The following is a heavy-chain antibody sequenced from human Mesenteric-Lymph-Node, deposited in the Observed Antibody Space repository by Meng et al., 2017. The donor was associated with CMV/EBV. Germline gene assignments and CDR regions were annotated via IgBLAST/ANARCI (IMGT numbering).Heavy chain of an antibody. CDR3: AQTSSDFWTGYYGNWFDP. CDR2: MDPNSGNT. J-gene: IGHJ5*02. V-gene: IGHV1-8*01. D-gene: IGHD3/OR15-3a*01. CDR1: YTFASYD. Sequence: YTFASYDINWVRQATGQGLAWMGWMDPNSGNTGYAQKFQGRVTMTRNTSISTAYMELSNLKSEDTAVYFCAQTSSDFWTGYYGNWFDPWGQGTLVTVSS.